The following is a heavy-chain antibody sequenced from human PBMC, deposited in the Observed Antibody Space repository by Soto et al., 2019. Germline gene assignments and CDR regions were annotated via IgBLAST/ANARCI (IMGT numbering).Heavy chain of an antibody. Sequence: QVQLVQSGAEVKKPGSSVKVSCKASGGTFSSYAISWVRQAPGQGLEWMGGIIPIFGTANYAQKFQGRVTITADESTSTASMALSSLRSEDTAVYYCARSNYSDILTGYPTLNYYSYGMDVWGQGTTVTVSS. CDR1: GGTFSSYA. CDR2: IIPIFGTA. CDR3: ARSNYSDILTGYPTLNYYSYGMDV. J-gene: IGHJ6*02. V-gene: IGHV1-69*01. D-gene: IGHD3-9*01.